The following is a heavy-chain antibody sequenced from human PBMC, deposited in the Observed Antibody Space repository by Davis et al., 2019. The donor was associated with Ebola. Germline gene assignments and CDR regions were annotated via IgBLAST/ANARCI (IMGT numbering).Heavy chain of an antibody. J-gene: IGHJ4*02. V-gene: IGHV4-34*01. CDR3: ARVNNGGIAGLDY. D-gene: IGHD4-23*01. CDR1: GGSFSGYY. Sequence: MPSETLSLTCAVYGGSFSGYYWSWIRQPPGKGLEWMGEINHHGITNYNPSLKSRVTISVDTSKNQFSLKLSSVTAADTAVYYCARVNNGGIAGLDYWGQGTLVTVSS. CDR2: INHHGIT.